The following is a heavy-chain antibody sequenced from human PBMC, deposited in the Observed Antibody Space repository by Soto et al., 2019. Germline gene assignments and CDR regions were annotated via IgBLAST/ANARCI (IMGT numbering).Heavy chain of an antibody. V-gene: IGHV4-34*12. J-gene: IGHJ4*02. Sequence: SETLSLTCTVYARSFSGYYWSWIRQPPGKGLEWIGEVIHTGRTNYNPSLKGRVTISVDTSKNQFSLNLSSVTAADTAVYYCARSPKSSGFPYYFDFWGQGTQVTVSS. CDR3: ARSPKSSGFPYYFDF. D-gene: IGHD6-19*01. CDR2: VIHTGRT. CDR1: ARSFSGYY.